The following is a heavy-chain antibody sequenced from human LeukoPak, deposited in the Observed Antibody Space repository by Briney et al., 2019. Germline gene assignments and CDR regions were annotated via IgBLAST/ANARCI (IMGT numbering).Heavy chain of an antibody. Sequence: GESLRLSCAASGFTFSSYGMSWVRQAPGKGLEWVSVIGGSGTSTYYADSVKGRFTISRDNSKNTLYLQMNSLRAEDTAVYYCAKTENYDFWTFNWFDPWGQGTLVTVSS. CDR3: AKTENYDFWTFNWFDP. CDR2: IGGSGTST. D-gene: IGHD3-3*01. J-gene: IGHJ5*02. V-gene: IGHV3-23*01. CDR1: GFTFSSYG.